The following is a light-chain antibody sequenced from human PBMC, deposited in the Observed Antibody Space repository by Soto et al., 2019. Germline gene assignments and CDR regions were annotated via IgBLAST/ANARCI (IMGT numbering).Light chain of an antibody. Sequence: DIVMTQSPDSLAVSLGEWTTINCKSSQSVLYTSDNKNYLAWYQQKPGQPPKLLIYWASTRESGVPDRFSGRGSGTNFPLTFSSLLAEVVAVYYCHQYYSVPFSSAPGPKVDIK. J-gene: IGKJ3*01. CDR2: WAS. V-gene: IGKV4-1*01. CDR3: HQYYSVPFS. CDR1: QSVLYTSDNKNY.